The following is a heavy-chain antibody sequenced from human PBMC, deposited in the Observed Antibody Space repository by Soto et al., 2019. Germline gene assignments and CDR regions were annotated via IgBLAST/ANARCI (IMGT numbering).Heavy chain of an antibody. D-gene: IGHD2-15*01. Sequence: PSETLSLTCTVSGASISNYHWTWIRQPPGKGLEWIGYIYDSGSTNYNPSLKSRVTISRDTSRNQFSLKLSSVTTADTAVYYCARDKCIGGSCFGMDVWGQGTTVTVSS. V-gene: IGHV4-59*01. CDR3: ARDKCIGGSCFGMDV. J-gene: IGHJ6*02. CDR1: GASISNYH. CDR2: IYDSGST.